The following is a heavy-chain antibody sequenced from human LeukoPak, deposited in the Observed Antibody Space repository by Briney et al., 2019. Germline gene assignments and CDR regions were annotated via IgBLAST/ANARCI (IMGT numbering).Heavy chain of an antibody. D-gene: IGHD2-2*01. CDR3: ARHPPVPAFENGLDV. CDR2: IHYTGIT. Sequence: SETLSLTCTVSGGSITGYYWSWIRQPPGKGLEWIGYIHYTGITIYNPSVKSRVTLSVDTSKNQFSLRLSSMTTADTAVYYCARHPPVPAFENGLDVWGQGTTVTVSS. J-gene: IGHJ6*02. V-gene: IGHV4-59*08. CDR1: GGSITGYY.